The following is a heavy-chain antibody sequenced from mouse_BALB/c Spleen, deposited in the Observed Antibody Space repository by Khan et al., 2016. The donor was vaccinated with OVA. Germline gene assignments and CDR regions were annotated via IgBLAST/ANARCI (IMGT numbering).Heavy chain of an antibody. CDR3: ARKDYYDYDPFPY. D-gene: IGHD2-4*01. J-gene: IGHJ3*01. CDR2: ISYSGNT. V-gene: IGHV3-2*02. CDR1: GYSITSEFA. Sequence: VRLQQSGPGLVKPSQSLSLTCTVTGYSITSEFAWNWIRQFPGNKLEWMGYISYSGNTRYNPSLKSLISITRDPSRNQFFLQLNSVTTEDTATYYCARKDYYDYDPFPYWGQGTLVTVSA.